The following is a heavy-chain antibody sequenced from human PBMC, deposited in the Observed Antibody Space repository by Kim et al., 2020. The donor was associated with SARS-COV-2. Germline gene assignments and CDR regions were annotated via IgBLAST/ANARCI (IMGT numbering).Heavy chain of an antibody. CDR3: TSDVGEYCAGDCYSHV. V-gene: IGHV3-15*01. CDR2: IKSKTNGGAT. D-gene: IGHD2-21*02. Sequence: GGSLRLSCAASGFTFSNAWMNWVRQAPGKGLEWVGRIKSKTNGGATRYAASVKGRFTISRDDSKNTLYLQMNSLKTEDTAVYYCTSDVGEYCAGDCYSHVWGQGTTVTVSS. J-gene: IGHJ6*02. CDR1: GFTFSNAW.